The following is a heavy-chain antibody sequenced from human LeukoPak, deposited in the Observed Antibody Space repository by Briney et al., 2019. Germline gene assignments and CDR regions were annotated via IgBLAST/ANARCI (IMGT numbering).Heavy chain of an antibody. CDR2: IYYSGST. J-gene: IGHJ6*03. Sequence: PSETLSLTCAVSGGSISSSNWWSWVRQPPGQGLEWIGYIYYSGSTNYNPSLKSRVTISVDTSKNQFSLKLSSVTAADTAVYYCASIAAPGRYYMDVWGKGTTVTVSS. V-gene: IGHV4-4*02. CDR1: GGSISSSNW. CDR3: ASIAAPGRYYMDV. D-gene: IGHD6-13*01.